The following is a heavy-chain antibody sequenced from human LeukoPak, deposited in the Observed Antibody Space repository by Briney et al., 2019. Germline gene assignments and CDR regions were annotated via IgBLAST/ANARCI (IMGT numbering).Heavy chain of an antibody. CDR1: GFTFSSYW. Sequence: GGSLRLSCAASGFTFSSYWMHWVRHAPGKGLVWVSRISSDGSSRSYAESVKGRFTIFRDNAKNTLYLQMNSLGAEDTAVYYCARALPPSVNTPWKWGQGTQVTVSS. CDR3: ARALPPSVNTPWK. D-gene: IGHD1-1*01. V-gene: IGHV3-74*01. J-gene: IGHJ4*02. CDR2: ISSDGSSR.